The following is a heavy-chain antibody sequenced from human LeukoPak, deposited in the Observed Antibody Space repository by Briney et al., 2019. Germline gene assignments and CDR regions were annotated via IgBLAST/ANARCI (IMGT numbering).Heavy chain of an antibody. Sequence: SQTLSLTCTVSGASISSGAYYWSWIRQHPGKGLESIGHIFYRGSTYYNPSLKSRLTISVDTSKNQFSLKLNSVTDADTAVYYCASSPNQYFIDYWGQGALVTVSS. CDR3: ASSPNQYFIDY. J-gene: IGHJ4*02. D-gene: IGHD1-14*01. CDR2: IFYRGST. CDR1: GASISSGAYY. V-gene: IGHV4-31*03.